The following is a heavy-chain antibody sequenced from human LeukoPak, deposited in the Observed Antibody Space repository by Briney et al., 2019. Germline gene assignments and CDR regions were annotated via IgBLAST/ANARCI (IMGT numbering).Heavy chain of an antibody. D-gene: IGHD3-22*01. CDR1: GYTLTELS. CDR2: FDPEDGET. CDR3: ATDRGRDSSGLLVY. V-gene: IGHV1-24*01. J-gene: IGHJ4*02. Sequence: ASVKVSCKVSGYTLTELSMHWVRQAPGKGLEWMGGFDPEDGETIYAQKFQGRVTVTEDTSTDTAYMELSSLRSEDTAVYYCATDRGRDSSGLLVYWGQGTLVTVSS.